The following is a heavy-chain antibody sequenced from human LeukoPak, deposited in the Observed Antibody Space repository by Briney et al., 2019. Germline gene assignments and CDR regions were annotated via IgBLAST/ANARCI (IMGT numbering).Heavy chain of an antibody. J-gene: IGHJ4*02. Sequence: PGGSLRLSCAASGFTFSSYSMNWVRQAPGKGLEWVSSISSSSSYIYYADSMKGRFTISRDNAKNSLYLQMNSLRAEDTAVYYCARGPSVTAMDYWGQGTLVTVSS. CDR2: ISSSSSYI. CDR3: ARGPSVTAMDY. V-gene: IGHV3-21*01. D-gene: IGHD2-21*02. CDR1: GFTFSSYS.